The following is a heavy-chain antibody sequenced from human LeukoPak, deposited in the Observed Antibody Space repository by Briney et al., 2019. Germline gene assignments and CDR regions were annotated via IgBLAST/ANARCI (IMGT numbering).Heavy chain of an antibody. J-gene: IGHJ4*02. Sequence: PGGSLRLSCAASGFTFGSYGMHWVRQAPGKGLEWVAVIWYDGSNKYYADSVKGRFTISRDNSKNTLYLQMNSLRAEDTAVYYCAKDLTRVDYYDSSGSPNDYWGQGTLVTVSS. CDR3: AKDLTRVDYYDSSGSPNDY. CDR1: GFTFGSYG. V-gene: IGHV3-33*06. D-gene: IGHD3-22*01. CDR2: IWYDGSNK.